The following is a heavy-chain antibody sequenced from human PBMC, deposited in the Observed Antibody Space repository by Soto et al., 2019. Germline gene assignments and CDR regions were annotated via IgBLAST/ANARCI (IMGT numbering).Heavy chain of an antibody. CDR3: AKDRVLFWSGCRSSGWRPYGMAG. J-gene: IGHJ6*02. CDR1: GFTFSSYA. Sequence: EVQLLESGGGLVQPGGSLRLSCAASGFTFSSYAMSWVRQAPGKGLEWVSAISGSGGSTYYADSVKGRFTISRDNSKNTLYLHMNRLRAEDTAVYYCAKDRVLFWSGCRSSGWRPYGMAGWGQGTTVTVSS. D-gene: IGHD3-3*01. CDR2: ISGSGGST. V-gene: IGHV3-23*01.